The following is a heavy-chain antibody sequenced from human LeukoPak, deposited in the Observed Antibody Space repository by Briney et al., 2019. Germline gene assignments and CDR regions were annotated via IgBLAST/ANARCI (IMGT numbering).Heavy chain of an antibody. J-gene: IGHJ4*02. Sequence: ASVKVSCKASGGTFSSYAISWVRQAPGQGLEWMGRIIPIFGTANYAQKFRGRVTITTDESTSTAYMELSSLRSEDTAVYYCARDPEVGYCSGGSCYGQGYWGQGTLVTVSS. D-gene: IGHD2-15*01. V-gene: IGHV1-69*05. CDR3: ARDPEVGYCSGGSCYGQGY. CDR1: GGTFSSYA. CDR2: IIPIFGTA.